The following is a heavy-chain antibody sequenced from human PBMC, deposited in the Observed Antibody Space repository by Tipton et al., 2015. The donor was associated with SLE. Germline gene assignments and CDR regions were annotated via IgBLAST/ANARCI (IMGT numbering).Heavy chain of an antibody. Sequence: TLSLTCTVSGGSISFDYWSWIRQSAGRGLEWIGRIYSSGDRDYNPSLRSRVTMSIDASQNRVSLRLKSVRAEDTAVYHCARGVAAGHWYFDLWGRGTLVTVSS. CDR3: ARGVAAGHWYFDL. D-gene: IGHD6-13*01. CDR2: IYSSGDR. J-gene: IGHJ2*01. CDR1: GGSISFDY. V-gene: IGHV4-4*07.